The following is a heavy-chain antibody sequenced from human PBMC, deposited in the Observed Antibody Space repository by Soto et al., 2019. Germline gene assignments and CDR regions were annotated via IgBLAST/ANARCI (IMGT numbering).Heavy chain of an antibody. CDR3: ARLEVRSGYPSYYYYGMDV. CDR2: IDPSDSYT. J-gene: IGHJ6*02. Sequence: PGESLKISCKGSGYSFTSYWISWVRQMPGKGLEWMGRIDPSDSYTNYSPSFQGHVTISADKSISTAYLQWSSLKASDTAMYYCARLEVRSGYPSYYYYGMDVWGQGTTVTVSS. CDR1: GYSFTSYW. V-gene: IGHV5-10-1*01. D-gene: IGHD3-22*01.